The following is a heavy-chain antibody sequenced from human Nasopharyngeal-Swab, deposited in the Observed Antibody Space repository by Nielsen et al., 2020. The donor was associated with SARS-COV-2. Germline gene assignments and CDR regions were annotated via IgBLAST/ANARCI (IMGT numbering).Heavy chain of an antibody. D-gene: IGHD4-17*01. CDR2: IFSSGST. CDR3: ARDESGDYLGLPFDH. CDR1: GASISSRNNY. J-gene: IGHJ4*02. V-gene: IGHV4-39*07. Sequence: SETLSLTCVVSGASISSRNNYWGWIRQSPGKGLEWIGTIFSSGSTYNPSLKSRVTMSVDTSKNQFSLKLTSVTAADTAVYYCARDESGDYLGLPFDHWGRGTLVTGPS.